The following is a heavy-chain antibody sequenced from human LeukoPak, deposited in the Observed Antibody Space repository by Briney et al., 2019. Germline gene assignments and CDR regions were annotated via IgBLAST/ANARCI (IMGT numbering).Heavy chain of an antibody. Sequence: ASVKVSCKASGYTFTGYYMHWVRQAPGQGLEWMGWINPNSGGTNYAQEFQGRVTMTRDTSISTAYMELSRLRSDDTAVYYCAIIVGAILSFDYWGQGTLVTVSS. CDR2: INPNSGGT. V-gene: IGHV1-2*02. D-gene: IGHD1-26*01. CDR3: AIIVGAILSFDY. CDR1: GYTFTGYY. J-gene: IGHJ4*02.